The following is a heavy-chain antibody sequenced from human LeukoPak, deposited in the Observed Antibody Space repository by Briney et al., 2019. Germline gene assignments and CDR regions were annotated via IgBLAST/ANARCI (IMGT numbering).Heavy chain of an antibody. D-gene: IGHD3-22*01. J-gene: IGHJ5*02. CDR2: NYYSGST. CDR1: GSSIISYY. CDR3: ARGQGPSYYDSSGYRNWFDP. Sequence: SETLSLTCTVSGSSIISYYWSWLRQPPGKGLQRLGHNYYSGSTNYNPSLKSRVTIPVDTSKNQFSLNLSSVPAADTAVYYCARGQGPSYYDSSGYRNWFDPWGQGTLVTVSS. V-gene: IGHV4-59*01.